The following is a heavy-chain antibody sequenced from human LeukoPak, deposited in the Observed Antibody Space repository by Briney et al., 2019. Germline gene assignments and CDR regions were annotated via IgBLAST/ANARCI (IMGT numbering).Heavy chain of an antibody. Sequence: GGSLRLSCVASGFTFSTYAMNWVRQAPGEGLEWVGFISGSGGSTYYADSVKGRFTISRDNSKNTLYLPMNSLRAEDTAVYYCAKRGYSSTWLSPFDYWAQGTLVTVSS. CDR1: GFTFSTYA. V-gene: IGHV3-23*01. J-gene: IGHJ4*02. D-gene: IGHD6-13*01. CDR3: AKRGYSSTWLSPFDY. CDR2: ISGSGGST.